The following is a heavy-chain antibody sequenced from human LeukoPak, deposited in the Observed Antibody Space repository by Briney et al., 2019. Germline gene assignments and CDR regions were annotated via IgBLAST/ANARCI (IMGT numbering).Heavy chain of an antibody. V-gene: IGHV3-23*01. CDR1: GFTFSSYA. CDR3: ARGESLDY. Sequence: PGGSLRLSCAASGFTFSSYAMNWVRQAPGKGLEWVSGISGSGGSTYYADSVKGRFTISRDNSKNTLYLQMNSLRADDTAVYYCARGESLDYWGQGTLVTVSS. CDR2: ISGSGGST. J-gene: IGHJ4*02.